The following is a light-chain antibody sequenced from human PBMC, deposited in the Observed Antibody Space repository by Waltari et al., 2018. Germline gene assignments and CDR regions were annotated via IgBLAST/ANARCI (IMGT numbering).Light chain of an antibody. Sequence: QTVVTQEPSVSVSPGGTVTLTCGLSSGAVSTSYYPSWYQQTPGQDPRTLIYSTNTRSSGVPDRFSGSILGNKAALTITGAQADDESDYYCVLYMGSGIWVFGGGTKLTVL. CDR1: SGAVSTSYY. CDR2: STN. CDR3: VLYMGSGIWV. V-gene: IGLV8-61*01. J-gene: IGLJ3*02.